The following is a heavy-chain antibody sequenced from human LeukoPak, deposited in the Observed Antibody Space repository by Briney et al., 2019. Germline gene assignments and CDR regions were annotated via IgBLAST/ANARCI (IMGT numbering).Heavy chain of an antibody. J-gene: IGHJ5*02. D-gene: IGHD3-16*02. CDR1: GFTFSSYA. Sequence: GGSLRLSCAASGFTFSSYAMSWVRQAPGKGLEWVSAISGSGGSTYYADSVKGRFTISRDNAKNSLYLQMNSLRAEDTAVYYCARDHLIDHWFDPWGQGTLVTVSS. CDR3: ARDHLIDHWFDP. CDR2: ISGSGGST. V-gene: IGHV3-23*01.